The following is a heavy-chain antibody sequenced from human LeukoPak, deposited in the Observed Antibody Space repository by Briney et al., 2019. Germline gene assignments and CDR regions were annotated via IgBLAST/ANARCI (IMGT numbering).Heavy chain of an antibody. V-gene: IGHV1-46*01. CDR2: INPIGGST. Sequence: ASVKVSCKASGYTFTSYYMHWVRQAPGQGFEWMGIINPIGGSTSYAQTFQGRVTMTRDTSTSTVCMELSSLRSEDTAVYYCARDNTYYDYVWGLRRHKYGMDVWGQGTTVTVSS. J-gene: IGHJ6*02. CDR1: GYTFTSYY. D-gene: IGHD3-16*01. CDR3: ARDNTYYDYVWGLRRHKYGMDV.